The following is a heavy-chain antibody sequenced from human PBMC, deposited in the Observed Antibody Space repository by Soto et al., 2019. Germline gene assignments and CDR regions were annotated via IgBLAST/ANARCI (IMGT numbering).Heavy chain of an antibody. CDR2: ISYDGSNK. CDR3: ARGGRWLQSYFDY. V-gene: IGHV3-30-3*01. Sequence: QVQLVESGGGVVQPGRSLRLSCAASGFTFSSYAMHWVRQAPGKGLEWVAVISYDGSNKYYADSVKGRFTISRDNSKNTLYLQTNRLRAEDTAVYYCARGGRWLQSYFDYWGQGTLVTVSS. CDR1: GFTFSSYA. J-gene: IGHJ4*02. D-gene: IGHD4-4*01.